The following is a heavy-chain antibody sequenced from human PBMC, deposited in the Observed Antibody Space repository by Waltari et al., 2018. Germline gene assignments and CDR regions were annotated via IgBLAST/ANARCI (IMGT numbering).Heavy chain of an antibody. V-gene: IGHV3-21*02. CDR3: ATGGWGFYLGY. Sequence: EVQLLESGGGLVRPGGSLSLSCAASGLTSCTYNLNWVRQPPGKGLEWVSSISSDSNYMHYADSVKGRFTISRDNAKNSLYLQLNSLRAEDTAVYYCATGGWGFYLGYWGQGTLVTVSS. D-gene: IGHD7-27*01. CDR1: GLTSCTYN. J-gene: IGHJ4*02. CDR2: ISSDSNYM.